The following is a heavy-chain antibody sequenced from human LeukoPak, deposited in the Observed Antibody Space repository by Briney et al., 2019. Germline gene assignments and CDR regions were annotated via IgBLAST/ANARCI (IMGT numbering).Heavy chain of an antibody. J-gene: IGHJ4*02. CDR3: ARSSYGSGRYGPQFDY. V-gene: IGHV4-34*01. CDR2: INHSGST. Sequence: SETLSLTCAVYGGSFSGYYWSWIRQPPGKGLEWIGEINHSGSTNYNPSLKSRVTISVDTSKNQFSLKLSSVTAADTAVYFCARSSYGSGRYGPQFDYWGQGILVAVSS. D-gene: IGHD3-10*01. CDR1: GGSFSGYY.